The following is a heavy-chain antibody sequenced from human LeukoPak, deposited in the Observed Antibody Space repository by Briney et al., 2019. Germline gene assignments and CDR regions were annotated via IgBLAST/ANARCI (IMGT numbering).Heavy chain of an antibody. V-gene: IGHV4-39*07. Sequence: SETLSLTCTVSGGSISSSSYYWGWIRQPPGKGLEWIGSIYYSGSTNYNPSLKSRVTISVDKFQNQFSLKLSSVTAADTAVYYCTRSRYGDIDYWGQGSLVTVSS. D-gene: IGHD4-17*01. CDR3: TRSRYGDIDY. CDR1: GGSISSSSYY. J-gene: IGHJ4*02. CDR2: IYYSGST.